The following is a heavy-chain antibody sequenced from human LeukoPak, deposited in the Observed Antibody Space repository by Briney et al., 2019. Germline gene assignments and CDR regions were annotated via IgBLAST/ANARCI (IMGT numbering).Heavy chain of an antibody. CDR3: ARLKTGGYSYGAFDY. D-gene: IGHD5-18*01. J-gene: IGHJ4*02. CDR1: GYSFTSYW. V-gene: IGHV5-51*01. CDR2: IYPGDSDT. Sequence: GEALKSSCKGSGYSFTSYWIGWVRQMPGKGLEWMGIIYPGDSDTRYSPSFQGQVTISADKSISTAYLQWSSLKASGTAMYYCARLKTGGYSYGAFDYWGQGTLVTVSS.